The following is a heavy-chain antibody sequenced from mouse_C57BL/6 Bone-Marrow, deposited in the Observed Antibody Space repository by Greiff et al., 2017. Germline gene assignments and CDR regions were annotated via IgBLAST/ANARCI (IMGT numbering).Heavy chain of an antibody. CDR1: GYTFTDYY. V-gene: IGHV1-26*01. D-gene: IGHD1-1*01. CDR3: AREGGPYYGSSGWYFDV. J-gene: IGHJ1*03. Sequence: EVQLQQSGPELVKPGASVKISCKASGYTFTDYYMNWVKQSHGKSLEWIGDINPNNGGTSYNQKFKGKATLTVDKSSSTAYMELRSLTSEDSAVYYCAREGGPYYGSSGWYFDVWGTGTTVTVSS. CDR2: INPNNGGT.